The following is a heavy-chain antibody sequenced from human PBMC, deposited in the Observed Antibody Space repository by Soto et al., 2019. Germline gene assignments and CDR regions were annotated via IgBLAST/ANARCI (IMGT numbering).Heavy chain of an antibody. V-gene: IGHV4-59*01. J-gene: IGHJ5*02. CDR2: IYYSGST. D-gene: IGHD3-10*01. CDR3: ARVEYYYGSGSYYPGVGRLNWFDP. CDR1: GGSISSYY. Sequence: QVQLQESGPGLVKPSETLSLTCTVSGGSISSYYWSWIRQPPGKGLEWIGYIYYSGSTNYNPSLKYRVTISVDTSKNQFSLKLSSVTAADTAVYYCARVEYYYGSGSYYPGVGRLNWFDPWGQGTLVTVSS.